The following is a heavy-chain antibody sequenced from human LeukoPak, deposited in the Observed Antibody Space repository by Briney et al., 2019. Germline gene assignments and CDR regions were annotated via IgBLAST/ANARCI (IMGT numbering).Heavy chain of an antibody. CDR3: ARKAATSWVFDY. V-gene: IGHV3-13*01. CDR2: IGTAGDT. Sequence: PGGSLRLSCAASGFTFSSYDMHWVRQATGKGLEWVSAIGTAGDTYYPGSVKGRFTISRENAKNSLCLQMNSLRAGDTAVYYCARKAATSWVFDYWGQGTLVTVSS. CDR1: GFTFSSYD. J-gene: IGHJ4*02. D-gene: IGHD2-15*01.